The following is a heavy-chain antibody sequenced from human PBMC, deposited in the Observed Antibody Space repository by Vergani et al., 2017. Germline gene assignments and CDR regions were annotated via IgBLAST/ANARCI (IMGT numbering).Heavy chain of an antibody. J-gene: IGHJ3*02. CDR3: ARGGSRDAFDI. D-gene: IGHD6-13*01. CDR1: GCTFSSYA. CDR2: ISYDGSNK. V-gene: IGHV3-30-3*01. Sequence: QVQLVESGGSVVQPGRSLRLSCAASGCTFSSYAMHWVRQAPGKGLEWVAVISYDGSNKYYADSVKGRFTISRDNSKNTLYLQMNSLRAEDTAVYYCARGGSRDAFDIWGQGTMVTVSS.